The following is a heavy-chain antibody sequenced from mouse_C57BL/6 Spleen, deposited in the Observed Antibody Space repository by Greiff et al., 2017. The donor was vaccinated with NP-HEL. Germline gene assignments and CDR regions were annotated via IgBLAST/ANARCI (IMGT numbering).Heavy chain of an antibody. CDR3: ARGVPRDALDH. J-gene: IGHJ4*01. CDR1: GYAFGSYW. V-gene: IGHV1-80*01. CDR2: IYPGDGDA. Sequence: VQLQQSGAELVKPGASVKISCKASGYAFGSYWMNWVKQRPGKGLEWIGQIYPGDGDANYSGKFKGQATVTADTSSGTAYMQLSSLTPEDSAVYSCARGVPRDALDHWGHGTSVTVSA.